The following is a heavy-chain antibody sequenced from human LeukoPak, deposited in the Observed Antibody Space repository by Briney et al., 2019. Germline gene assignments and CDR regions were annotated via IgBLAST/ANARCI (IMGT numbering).Heavy chain of an antibody. CDR3: ARESHHRGKDYYYMDV. V-gene: IGHV3-21*01. CDR2: ISSSSSYI. CDR1: GFTFSSYS. D-gene: IGHD6-25*01. J-gene: IGHJ6*03. Sequence: PGGSLRLSCAASGFTFSSYSMNWVRQAPGKGLEWVSSISSSSSYIYYADSVKGRFTISRDNAKNSLYLQMNSLRAEDTAVYYCARESHHRGKDYYYMDVWGKGTTVTVSS.